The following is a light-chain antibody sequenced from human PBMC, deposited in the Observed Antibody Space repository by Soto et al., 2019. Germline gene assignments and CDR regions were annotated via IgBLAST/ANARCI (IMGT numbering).Light chain of an antibody. CDR1: QSVTNN. V-gene: IGKV3-15*01. CDR2: GAS. Sequence: EIVMTHSPATLSVSPGESATLSCRASQSVTNNLAWYQQKPGQAPRLLIYGASTRATGFPARFSGSGSGTEFTLTISSLQSEDFAVYYCQQYNNWPPTWTFGQGTKVEIK. CDR3: QQYNNWPPTWT. J-gene: IGKJ1*01.